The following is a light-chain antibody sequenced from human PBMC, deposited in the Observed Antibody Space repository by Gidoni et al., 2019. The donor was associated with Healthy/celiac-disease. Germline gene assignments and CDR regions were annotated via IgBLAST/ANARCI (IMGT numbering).Light chain of an antibody. CDR2: DNN. Sequence: QSVFTPPPSVSAAPVQKVTISCSGSSSNIGNNYVSWYQQLPGTAPKLLIYDNNKRPSGIPDRFSGSKSGTSATMGITGLQTGDEADYYCGTWDSSLSAVVFGGGTKLTVL. CDR3: GTWDSSLSAVV. V-gene: IGLV1-51*01. J-gene: IGLJ2*01. CDR1: SSNIGNNY.